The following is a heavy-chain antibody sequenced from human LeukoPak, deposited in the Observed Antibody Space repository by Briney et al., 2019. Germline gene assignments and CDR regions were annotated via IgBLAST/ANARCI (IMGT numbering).Heavy chain of an antibody. V-gene: IGHV1-69*13. D-gene: IGHD6-13*01. J-gene: IGHJ4*02. Sequence: SVKVSCKASGGTFSSYAISWVRQAPGQGLEWMGGIIPIFGSANYAQKFQGRVTITADESTSTAYMELSSLRSEDTAVYYCARRKAAAGSPFDYWGQGTLVTVSS. CDR2: IIPIFGSA. CDR3: ARRKAAAGSPFDY. CDR1: GGTFSSYA.